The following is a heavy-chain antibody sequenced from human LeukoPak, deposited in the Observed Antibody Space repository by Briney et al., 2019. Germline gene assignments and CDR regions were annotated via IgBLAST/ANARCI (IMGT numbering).Heavy chain of an antibody. J-gene: IGHJ6*02. V-gene: IGHV3-7*01. D-gene: IGHD2-2*01. CDR1: GFTFSSYW. Sequence: GGSLRLSCAAPGFTFSSYWMSWARQAPGKGLEWVANIKQDGSEKYYVDSVKGRFTISRDNAKNSLYLQMNSLRAEDTAVYYCARDRYCSSTSCYDYYYYGMDVWGQGTTVTVSS. CDR3: ARDRYCSSTSCYDYYYYGMDV. CDR2: IKQDGSEK.